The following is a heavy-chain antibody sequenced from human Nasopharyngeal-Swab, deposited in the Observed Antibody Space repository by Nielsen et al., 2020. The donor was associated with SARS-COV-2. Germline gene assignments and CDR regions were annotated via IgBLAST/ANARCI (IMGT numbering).Heavy chain of an antibody. CDR3: ARAFGGGYYYGMDV. Sequence: GGSLRLSCAASGFTFSNAWMSWVRQAPGKGLEWVAVISYDGSNKYYADSVKGRFTISRDNSKNTLYLQMNSLRAEDTAVYYCARAFGGGYYYGMDVWGQGTTVTVSS. J-gene: IGHJ6*02. CDR2: ISYDGSNK. V-gene: IGHV3-30-3*01. D-gene: IGHD3-10*01. CDR1: GFTFSNAW.